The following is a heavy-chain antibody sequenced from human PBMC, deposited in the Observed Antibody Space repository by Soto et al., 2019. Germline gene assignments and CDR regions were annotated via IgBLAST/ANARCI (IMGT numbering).Heavy chain of an antibody. Sequence: SETLSLTCTVSGGSINSGGYYWSWIRQHPGKGLEWIGYIYYNGNTYYNPSLKSRVTISVDTSKNQFSLKLSSVTAADTAVYYCASLKLGYSTFDPWGQGTLVTVSS. CDR3: ASLKLGYSTFDP. V-gene: IGHV4-30-4*08. CDR2: IYYNGNT. D-gene: IGHD5-18*01. CDR1: GGSINSGGYY. J-gene: IGHJ5*02.